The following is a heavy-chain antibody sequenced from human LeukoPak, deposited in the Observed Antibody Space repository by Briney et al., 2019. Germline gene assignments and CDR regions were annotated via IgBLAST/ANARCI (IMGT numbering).Heavy chain of an antibody. V-gene: IGHV3-23*01. Sequence: GGSLRLSCAASGFTFTSHAMSWARQAPGKGLEWVSVINSGGGDTYYAGSVKGRFTISRDNSKSTLYLQMNSLRAEDTAVYYCAGDSQWLAIDYWGQGTLVTVSS. D-gene: IGHD6-19*01. J-gene: IGHJ4*02. CDR2: INSGGGDT. CDR3: AGDSQWLAIDY. CDR1: GFTFTSHA.